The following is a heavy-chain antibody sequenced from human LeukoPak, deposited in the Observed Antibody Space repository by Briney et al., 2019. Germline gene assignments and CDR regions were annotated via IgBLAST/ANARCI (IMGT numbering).Heavy chain of an antibody. Sequence: GGSLRLSYAASGFTFNNYAMSWVRQAPGKGLEWVSAISASGGTTYYADSVKGRFTISRDNSENTLFLQMNSLRAEDTAVYYCAKEPREYCSSTSCPNWFDSWGQGTLVTVSS. V-gene: IGHV3-23*01. CDR2: ISASGGTT. CDR3: AKEPREYCSSTSCPNWFDS. CDR1: GFTFNNYA. J-gene: IGHJ5*01. D-gene: IGHD2-2*01.